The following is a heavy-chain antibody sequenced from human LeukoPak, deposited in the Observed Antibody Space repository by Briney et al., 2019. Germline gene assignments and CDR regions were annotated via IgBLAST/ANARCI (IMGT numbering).Heavy chain of an antibody. CDR2: IYYSGST. CDR3: TAGRSDYFDF. J-gene: IGHJ4*02. CDR1: GGSISSSSYY. D-gene: IGHD6-25*01. V-gene: IGHV4-39*01. Sequence: PSETLSLTCTVSGGSISSSSYYWGWIRQPPGKGLEWIGSIYYSGSTYYSPSLKSRVTISVDTSKNQFSLKLSSVTAADTAVYYCTAGRSDYFDFWGQGTLVTVSS.